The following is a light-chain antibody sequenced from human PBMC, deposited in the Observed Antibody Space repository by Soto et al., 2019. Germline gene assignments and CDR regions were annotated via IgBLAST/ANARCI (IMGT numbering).Light chain of an antibody. Sequence: DIQMTQSPSTLSGSVGDRVTITCRASQTISSWLAWYQQKPGKAPKLLIYKASTLKSRVQSRFSGSGSGTVFTLTISSLQPDDFATYYCQQDNSYSEAFGQGTKVDIK. CDR1: QTISSW. CDR2: KAS. CDR3: QQDNSYSEA. J-gene: IGKJ1*01. V-gene: IGKV1-5*03.